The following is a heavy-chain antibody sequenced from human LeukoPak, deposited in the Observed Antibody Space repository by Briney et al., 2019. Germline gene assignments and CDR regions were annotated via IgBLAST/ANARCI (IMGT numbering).Heavy chain of an antibody. CDR1: GFTSSDYY. CDR3: ATTGGYYGSGSYCDY. CDR2: INSDGSST. J-gene: IGHJ4*02. V-gene: IGHV3-74*01. Sequence: GGSLRLSCAASGFTSSDYYMSWIRQAPGKGLVWVSRINSDGSSTSYADSVKGRFTISRDNAKNTLYLQMNSLRAEDTAVYYCATTGGYYGSGSYCDYWGQGTLVTVSS. D-gene: IGHD3-10*01.